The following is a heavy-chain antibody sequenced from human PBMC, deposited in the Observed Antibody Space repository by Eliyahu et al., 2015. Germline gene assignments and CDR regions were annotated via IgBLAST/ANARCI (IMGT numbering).Heavy chain of an antibody. V-gene: IGHV3-23*04. CDR2: ISGSGGST. CDR3: AKGTLATVVTPCDY. CDR1: GFPFSSYA. D-gene: IGHD4-23*01. Sequence: EVQLVESGGXLVQPGGXLRLSCAASGFPFSSYAMSWVRQAPGKGLEGVSAISGSGGSTYYADSVKGRFTISRDNSKNTLYLQMNSLRAEDTAVYYCAKGTLATVVTPCDYWGQGTLVTVSS. J-gene: IGHJ4*02.